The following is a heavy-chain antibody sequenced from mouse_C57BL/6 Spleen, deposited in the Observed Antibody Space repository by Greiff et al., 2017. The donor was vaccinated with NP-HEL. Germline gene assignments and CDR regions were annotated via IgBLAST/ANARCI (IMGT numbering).Heavy chain of an antibody. CDR1: GYTFTSYW. J-gene: IGHJ1*03. CDR2: IHPNSGST. D-gene: IGHD2-2*01. V-gene: IGHV1-64*01. Sequence: VQLQQSGAELVKPGASVKLSCKASGYTFTSYWMHWVKQRPGQGLEWIGMIHPNSGSTNYNEKFKSKATLTVDKSSSTAYMQLSSLTCEDSAVYYCARQGVMVTSNWYFDVWGTGTTVTVSS. CDR3: ARQGVMVTSNWYFDV.